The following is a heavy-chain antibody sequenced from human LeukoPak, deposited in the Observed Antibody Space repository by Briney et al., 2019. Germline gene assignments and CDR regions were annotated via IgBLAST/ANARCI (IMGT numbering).Heavy chain of an antibody. Sequence: PSETLSLTCTVSGGSISSYYWSWIRQPPEKGLEWIGYIYYSGSTTYTPSLKSRVTISLDTSKNQFSLKLSSVTAADTAVYYCARFKYDFWSGSRSYYFYGMDVWGQGTTVTVSS. CDR1: GGSISSYY. CDR2: IYYSGST. V-gene: IGHV4-59*08. D-gene: IGHD3-3*01. CDR3: ARFKYDFWSGSRSYYFYGMDV. J-gene: IGHJ6*02.